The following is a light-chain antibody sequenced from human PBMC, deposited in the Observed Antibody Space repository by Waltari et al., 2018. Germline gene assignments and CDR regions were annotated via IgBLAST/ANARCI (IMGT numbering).Light chain of an antibody. V-gene: IGKV3-15*01. CDR3: QQYNDWPRT. J-gene: IGKJ1*01. CDR2: AAS. CDR1: QYVNIH. Sequence: EVVMTQSPATLSVSPGESATLSCRASQYVNIHLDWYQQKPGQAPRLHIYAASTRATGVPARFSGSGSGTDFTLTISSLQSEDFAVYYCQQYNDWPRTFGLGTKVEIK.